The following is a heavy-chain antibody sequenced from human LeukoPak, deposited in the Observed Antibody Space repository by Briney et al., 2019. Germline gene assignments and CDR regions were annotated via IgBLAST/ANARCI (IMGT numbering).Heavy chain of an antibody. CDR3: AREKVDVFDI. CDR2: IYYSGST. J-gene: IGHJ3*02. V-gene: IGHV4-59*01. Sequence: SETLSLTCTVSGGSISSYYWSWIRQPPGKGLEWIGCIYYSGSTNYNPSLKSRVTISVDTSKNQFSLKLSSLTAAHTAVYSCAREKVDVFDIGGQGTMVTVSS. CDR1: GGSISSYY.